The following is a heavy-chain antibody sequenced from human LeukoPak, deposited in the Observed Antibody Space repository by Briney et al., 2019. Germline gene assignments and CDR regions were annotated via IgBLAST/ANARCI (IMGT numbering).Heavy chain of an antibody. CDR3: ASGDYDYVWGSYRYVS. J-gene: IGHJ5*02. CDR1: GYTFTSYD. D-gene: IGHD3-16*02. CDR2: MNPNSGNT. Sequence: GASVKVSCKASGYTFTSYDINWVRQANGQGLEWMGWMNPNSGNTGYAQKFQGRVTMTRNTSISTAYMELSSLRSEDTAVYYCASGDYDYVWGSYRYVSWGQGTLVTVSS. V-gene: IGHV1-8*01.